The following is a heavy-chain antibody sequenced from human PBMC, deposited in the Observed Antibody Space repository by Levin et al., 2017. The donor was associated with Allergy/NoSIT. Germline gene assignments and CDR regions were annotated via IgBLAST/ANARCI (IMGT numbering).Heavy chain of an antibody. Sequence: SETLSLTCTVSGGSVSSHTYFWGWIRQPPGTGLEWIGSIYYSGSIFYNPSLRSRLTISIDTSKNYFSLNLSSVTAADTAVYYCVSGYCTSSGCYWDYFPHWGQGTLVTVSS. CDR2: IYYSGSI. J-gene: IGHJ1*01. CDR1: GGSVSSHTYF. CDR3: VSGYCTSSGCYWDYFPH. V-gene: IGHV4-39*02. D-gene: IGHD2-2*03.